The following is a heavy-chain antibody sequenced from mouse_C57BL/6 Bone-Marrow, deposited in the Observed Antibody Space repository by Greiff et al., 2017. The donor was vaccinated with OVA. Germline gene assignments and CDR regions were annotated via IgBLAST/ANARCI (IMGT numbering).Heavy chain of an antibody. CDR1: GYTFTSYW. CDR2: INPSSGYT. J-gene: IGHJ3*01. D-gene: IGHD1-1*01. V-gene: IGHV1-7*01. Sequence: QVQLQQSGADLAKPGASVKLSCKASGYTFTSYWMHWVKQRPGQGLEWIGYINPSSGYTKYNPKFKDKATLTADKSSSTAYMQLSSLTNEDSAVYYCARGRYYYGSSSWFAYWGQGTLVTVSA. CDR3: ARGRYYYGSSSWFAY.